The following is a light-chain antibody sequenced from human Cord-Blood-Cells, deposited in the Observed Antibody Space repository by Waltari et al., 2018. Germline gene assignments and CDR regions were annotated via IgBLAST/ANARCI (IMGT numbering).Light chain of an antibody. Sequence: QSALTQPPSASGSPGPSVTISCTGTSSAVGGSNSVSWYQQHPGKAPNLMIYEVSKRPSGVPDRFSGSKSGNTASLTVSGLQAEDEADYYCSSYAGSKVFGGGTKLTVL. CDR2: EVS. CDR1: SSAVGGSNS. J-gene: IGLJ2*01. V-gene: IGLV2-8*01. CDR3: SSYAGSKV.